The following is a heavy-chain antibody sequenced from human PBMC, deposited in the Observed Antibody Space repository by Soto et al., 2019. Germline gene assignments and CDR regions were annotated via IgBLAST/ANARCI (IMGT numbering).Heavy chain of an antibody. D-gene: IGHD3-16*02. J-gene: IGHJ4*02. V-gene: IGHV4-34*01. CDR3: ARGKLSDYVWGSYRYHFDY. Sequence: PSETLSLTCAVYGGSFSGYYWSWIRQPPGKGLEWIGEINHSGSTNYNPSLKSRVTISVDTSKNQFSLKLSSGTAADTAVYYCARGKLSDYVWGSYRYHFDYWGQGTVVTVSS. CDR1: GGSFSGYY. CDR2: INHSGST.